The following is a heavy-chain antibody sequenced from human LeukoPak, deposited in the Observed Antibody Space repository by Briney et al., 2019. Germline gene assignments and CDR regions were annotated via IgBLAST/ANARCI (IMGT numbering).Heavy chain of an antibody. CDR3: ARVWSSGWEFDY. D-gene: IGHD6-19*01. CDR2: ISSSSSYI. V-gene: IGHV3-21*01. Sequence: GGSLRLSCAASGFTFSSYSMNWVRQAPGKGLEWVSSISSSSSYIYYADSVKGRFTISRDNAKNSLYLQMNSLRAEDTAVYYCARVWSSGWEFDYWGQGTLVTVSS. CDR1: GFTFSSYS. J-gene: IGHJ4*02.